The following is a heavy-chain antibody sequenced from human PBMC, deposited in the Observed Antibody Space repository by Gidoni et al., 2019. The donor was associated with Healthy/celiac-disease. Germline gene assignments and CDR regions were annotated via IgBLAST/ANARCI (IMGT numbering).Heavy chain of an antibody. V-gene: IGHV3-33*01. CDR2: IWYDGSNK. J-gene: IGHJ6*02. CDR3: ARDKTVGATRYYYYGMDV. D-gene: IGHD1-26*01. Sequence: QVQLVESGGDVVRPGRSLRRPWSASVFPLSPYCMPWVRQAPGKGLEWVAVIWYDGSNKYYADSVKGRVTISRDNSKNTLYLQMNSLRAEDTAVYYCARDKTVGATRYYYYGMDVWGQGTTVTVSS. CDR1: VFPLSPYC.